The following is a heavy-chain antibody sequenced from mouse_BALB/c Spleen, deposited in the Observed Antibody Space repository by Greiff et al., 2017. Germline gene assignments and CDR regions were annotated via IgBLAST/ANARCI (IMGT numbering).Heavy chain of an antibody. Sequence: EVMLVESGPGLVKPSQSLSLTCTVTGYSITSDYAWNWIRQFPGNKLEWMGYISYSGSTSYNPSLKSRISITRDTSKNQFFLQLNSVTTEDTATYYCARGMIDYAMDYWGQGTSVTVSS. J-gene: IGHJ4*01. D-gene: IGHD2-3*01. CDR2: ISYSGST. CDR1: GYSITSDYA. CDR3: ARGMIDYAMDY. V-gene: IGHV3-2*02.